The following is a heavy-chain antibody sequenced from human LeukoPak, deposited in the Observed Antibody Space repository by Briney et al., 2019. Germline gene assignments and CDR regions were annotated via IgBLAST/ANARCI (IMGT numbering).Heavy chain of an antibody. V-gene: IGHV1-2*02. Sequence: GASVKVSCKASGYTFTSHYMHWVRQAPGQGLEWMGWINPNSGGTNYAQKFQGRVTMTRDTSISTAYMELTSLTSDDTAVYFCARGGGGLAYWGPGTLVTVSS. J-gene: IGHJ4*02. CDR1: GYTFTSHY. D-gene: IGHD2-15*01. CDR2: INPNSGGT. CDR3: ARGGGGLAY.